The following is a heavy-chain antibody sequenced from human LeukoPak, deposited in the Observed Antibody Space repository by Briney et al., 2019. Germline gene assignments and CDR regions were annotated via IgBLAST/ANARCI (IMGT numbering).Heavy chain of an antibody. Sequence: SETLSLTCTVSGGSISSGSYYWSWIRQPAGKGREWIGRIYTSGSTNYNPSLKSRVTISVDTSKNQFSLKLNSVTAADTAAYYCARLGGGYGERNYYYYMDVWGKGTTVTVSS. V-gene: IGHV4-61*02. CDR1: GGSISSGSYY. J-gene: IGHJ6*03. CDR2: IYTSGST. CDR3: ARLGGGYGERNYYYYMDV. D-gene: IGHD5-12*01.